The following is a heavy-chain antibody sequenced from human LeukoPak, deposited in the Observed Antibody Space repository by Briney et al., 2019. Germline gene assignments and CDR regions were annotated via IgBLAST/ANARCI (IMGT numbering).Heavy chain of an antibody. CDR1: GDAFSSYA. CDR3: ARVLGAPYFDF. J-gene: IGHJ4*02. CDR2: IIPIFGTA. Sequence: SVKVSCKASGDAFSSYANSWVRQAPGQGLEWMGGIIPIFGTANYAQKFQGRVTITADESTSTAYMELSSLRSEDTAVYYCARVLGAPYFDFWGQGTLVTLSS. V-gene: IGHV1-69*13. D-gene: IGHD1-26*01.